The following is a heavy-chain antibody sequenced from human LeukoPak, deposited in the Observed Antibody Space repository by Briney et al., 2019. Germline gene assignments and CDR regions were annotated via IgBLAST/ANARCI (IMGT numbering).Heavy chain of an antibody. CDR3: ARVGTRGPFDY. Sequence: ASVKVSCKASGYTFTSYYMHWVRQAPGQGLEWMGIINPSGGSTSYAQKFQGRVTMTRDTSTSTVYMELSSLGSEDTAVYYCARVGTRGPFDYWGQGTLVTVSS. D-gene: IGHD3/OR15-3a*01. CDR1: GYTFTSYY. V-gene: IGHV1-46*01. CDR2: INPSGGST. J-gene: IGHJ4*02.